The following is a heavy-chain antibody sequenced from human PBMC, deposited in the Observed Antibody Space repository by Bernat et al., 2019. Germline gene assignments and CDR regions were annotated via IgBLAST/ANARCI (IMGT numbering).Heavy chain of an antibody. J-gene: IGHJ6*02. D-gene: IGHD2-2*01. V-gene: IGHV1-24*01. Sequence: QVQLVQSGAEVKKPGASVKVSCKVSGYTLTELSMHWVRQAPGKGLEWMGGFDPEDGETIYAQKFQDRVTMTEDTSTDTAYMALSSLRSEDTAVYYCATVGYCSSTSCLHLYYYYGMDVWGQGTTVTVSS. CDR3: ATVGYCSSTSCLHLYYYYGMDV. CDR1: GYTLTELS. CDR2: FDPEDGET.